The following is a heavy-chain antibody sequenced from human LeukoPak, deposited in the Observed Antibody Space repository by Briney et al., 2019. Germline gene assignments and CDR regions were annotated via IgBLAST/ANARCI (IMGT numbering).Heavy chain of an antibody. CDR2: INQDGSEK. CDR3: ARDRGAAGTGPFDY. D-gene: IGHD6-13*01. CDR1: RFTFGSYA. J-gene: IGHJ4*02. Sequence: GGSLRLSCAASRFTFGSYAMSWVRQAPGKGLEWVANINQDGSEKYYVDSVKGRFTISRDNAKNSLYLQMSSLRAEDTAVYYCARDRGAAGTGPFDYWGQGTLVTVSS. V-gene: IGHV3-7*01.